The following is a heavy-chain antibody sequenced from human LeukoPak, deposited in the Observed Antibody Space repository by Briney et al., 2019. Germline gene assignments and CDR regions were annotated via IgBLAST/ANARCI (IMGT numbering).Heavy chain of an antibody. CDR1: GYTFTNYA. V-gene: IGHV7-4-1*02. CDR2: IHPSTGNP. CDR3: ARAFQRLGELSLPNS. J-gene: IGHJ4*02. Sequence: ASVKVSCKASGYTFTNYAINWVRQAPGQGLEWMGWIHPSTGNPTYAQGFTGRFVFSLDTSVSTTYLQISSLKAEDTAVYYCARAFQRLGELSLPNSWGQGTLVTVSS. D-gene: IGHD3-16*02.